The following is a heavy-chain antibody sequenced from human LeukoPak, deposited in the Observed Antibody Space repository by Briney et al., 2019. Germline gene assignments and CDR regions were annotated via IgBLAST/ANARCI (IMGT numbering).Heavy chain of an antibody. J-gene: IGHJ4*02. V-gene: IGHV4-59*08. CDR3: ARGATVTDHFDY. D-gene: IGHD4-17*01. CDR2: IYYSGST. CDR1: GGSISSYY. Sequence: PSETLSLTCTVSGGSISSYYWSWIRQPPGKGLEWIGYIYYSGSTNYNPSLKSRVTISVDTSKNQFSLKLSSVTAADTAVYYCARGATVTDHFDYWGQGTLVTVSS.